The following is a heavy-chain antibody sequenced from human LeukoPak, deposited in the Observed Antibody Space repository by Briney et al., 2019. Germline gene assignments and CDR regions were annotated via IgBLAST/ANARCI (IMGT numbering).Heavy chain of an antibody. Sequence: PGGSLRLSCGASGFTFSHYWMHWVRQAPGKGLVWVSHINSDGSGTSYADSVKGRFTISRDNAKNTLYLQMNSLRAEDTAVYYCARNFFSYHELYYYYYMDVWGKGTTVTVSS. D-gene: IGHD3-3*01. CDR1: GFTFSHYW. CDR2: INSDGSGT. J-gene: IGHJ6*03. V-gene: IGHV3-74*01. CDR3: ARNFFSYHELYYYYYMDV.